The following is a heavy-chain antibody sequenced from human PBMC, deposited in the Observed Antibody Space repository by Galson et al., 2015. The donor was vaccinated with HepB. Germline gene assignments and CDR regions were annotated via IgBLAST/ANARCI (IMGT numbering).Heavy chain of an antibody. CDR2: ISSSSSYI. D-gene: IGHD3-22*01. CDR3: ARSGHYYDSSGYYFDY. J-gene: IGHJ4*02. Sequence: LRLSCAASGFTFSSYSMNWVRQAPGKGLEWVSSISSSSSYIYYADSVKGRFTISRDNAKNSLYLQMNSLRAEDTAVYYCARSGHYYDSSGYYFDYWGQGTLVTVSS. V-gene: IGHV3-21*01. CDR1: GFTFSSYS.